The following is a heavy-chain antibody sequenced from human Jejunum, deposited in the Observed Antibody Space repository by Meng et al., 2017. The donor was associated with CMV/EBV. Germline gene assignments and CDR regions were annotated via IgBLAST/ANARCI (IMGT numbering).Heavy chain of an antibody. J-gene: IGHJ4*02. CDR1: GGSLSGSY. Sequence: VSGGSLSGSYWSWLRQSPGKGLEWIGYIYYTGSTDYNPSLKSRVTISVDTSKNQFSLKLSSVTAADTAVYYCARANSGFGGNFDYWGQGTLVTVSS. CDR3: ARANSGFGGNFDY. D-gene: IGHD4-23*01. CDR2: IYYTGST. V-gene: IGHV4-59*01.